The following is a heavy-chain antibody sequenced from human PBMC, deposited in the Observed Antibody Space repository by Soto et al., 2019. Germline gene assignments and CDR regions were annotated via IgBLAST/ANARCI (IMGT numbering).Heavy chain of an antibody. CDR3: VRDLRVVAGPTY. CDR2: INSDGSST. CDR1: GFTFSSHW. V-gene: IGHV3-74*01. D-gene: IGHD3-22*01. J-gene: IGHJ4*02. Sequence: GGSLRLSCAAAGFTFSSHWMHWVRQAPGKGLVRVSRINSDGSSTTYADSVKGRFTISRDNAKNTLYLQMNSLSAEGTAVYYCVRDLRVVAGPTYLGQAPLVTVSS.